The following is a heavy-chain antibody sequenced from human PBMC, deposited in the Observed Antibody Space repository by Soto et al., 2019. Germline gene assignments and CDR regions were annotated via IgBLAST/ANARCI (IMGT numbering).Heavy chain of an antibody. J-gene: IGHJ4*02. CDR3: AKGPRQWPSRWDY. V-gene: IGHV3-23*01. Sequence: GGSLRLSCAASGFTFSSYAMSWVRQAPGKGLEWVSAISGSGGSKYYADSVKGRFTISRDNSKNTLYLQMNSLRAEDTAVYYCAKGPRQWPSRWDYWGQGTLVTVSS. D-gene: IGHD6-19*01. CDR2: ISGSGGSK. CDR1: GFTFSSYA.